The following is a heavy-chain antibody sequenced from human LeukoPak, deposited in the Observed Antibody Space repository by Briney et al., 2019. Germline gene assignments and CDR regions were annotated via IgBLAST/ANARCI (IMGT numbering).Heavy chain of an antibody. Sequence: GGSLRLSCAASGFTVSSSYMSWVRQAPAKGLVWVSVFYTGGTTDYENSVKGRFTISRDNSKNTLYLQMNSLRAEDAAVYYCARGPLPTTRAFDIWGQGTMVTVSS. CDR3: ARGPLPTTRAFDI. CDR2: FYTGGTT. J-gene: IGHJ3*02. V-gene: IGHV3-53*01. D-gene: IGHD1-1*01. CDR1: GFTVSSSY.